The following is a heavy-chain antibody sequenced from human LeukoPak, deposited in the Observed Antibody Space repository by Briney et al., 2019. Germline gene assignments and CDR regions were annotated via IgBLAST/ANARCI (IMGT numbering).Heavy chain of an antibody. CDR2: ISSSSSYI. J-gene: IGHJ4*02. CDR3: AKDPTYGSYLSDY. Sequence: GGSLRLSCAASGFTFSSYSMNWVRQAPGKGLEWVSSISSSSSYIYYADSVKGRFTISRDNSKNTLYLQMNSLRAEDTAVYYCAKDPTYGSYLSDYWGQGTLVTVSS. CDR1: GFTFSSYS. V-gene: IGHV3-21*04. D-gene: IGHD1-26*01.